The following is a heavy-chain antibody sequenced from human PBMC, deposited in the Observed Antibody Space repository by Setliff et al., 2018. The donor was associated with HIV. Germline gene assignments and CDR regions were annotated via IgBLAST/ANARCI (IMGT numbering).Heavy chain of an antibody. V-gene: IGHV3-66*02. CDR2: LYSGGTI. J-gene: IGHJ4*02. D-gene: IGHD4-17*01. CDR1: GFSVNSHY. Sequence: PRGSLRLSCAASGFSVNSHYMSWVRQAPGKGLEWVSILYSGGTIHYADSVTGRFTISRDDSKNTLFLQMNSLRIEDTAFYFCARGSHRATTVITPFDYWGQGTLVTVSS. CDR3: ARGSHRATTVITPFDY.